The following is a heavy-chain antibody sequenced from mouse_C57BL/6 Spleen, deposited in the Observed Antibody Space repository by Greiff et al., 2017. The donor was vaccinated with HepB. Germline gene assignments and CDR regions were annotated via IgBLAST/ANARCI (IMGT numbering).Heavy chain of an antibody. CDR3: ARARYYGSSGAMDY. Sequence: QVQLQQSGPELVKPGASVKISCKASGYAFSSSWMNWVKQRPGKGLEWIGRIYPGDGDTNYNGKFKGKATLTADKSSSTAYMQLSSLTSEDSAVYFCARARYYGSSGAMDYWGQGTSVTVSS. CDR2: IYPGDGDT. CDR1: GYAFSSSW. V-gene: IGHV1-82*01. D-gene: IGHD1-1*01. J-gene: IGHJ4*01.